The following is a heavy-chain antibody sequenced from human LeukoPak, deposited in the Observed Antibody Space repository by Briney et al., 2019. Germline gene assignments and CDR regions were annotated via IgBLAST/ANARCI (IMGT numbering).Heavy chain of an antibody. Sequence: PSETLPLTCTVSGYSISSGYYWSWIRQPPGKGLEWIGSIYYSGSTYYNPSLKSRVTISVDTSKNQFSLKLSSVTAADTAVYYCARVGYSGYDYFDYWGQGTLVTVSS. CDR3: ARVGYSGYDYFDY. V-gene: IGHV4-38-2*02. CDR2: IYYSGST. D-gene: IGHD5-12*01. CDR1: GYSISSGYY. J-gene: IGHJ4*02.